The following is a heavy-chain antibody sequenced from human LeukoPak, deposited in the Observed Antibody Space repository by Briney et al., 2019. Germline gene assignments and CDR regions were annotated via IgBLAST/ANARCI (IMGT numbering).Heavy chain of an antibody. CDR3: AITTNYYDSSGYHYGLFDP. V-gene: IGHV1-24*01. J-gene: IGHJ5*02. CDR2: FDPEDDET. D-gene: IGHD3-22*01. CDR1: GYTLSELS. Sequence: ASVKVSCKVSGYTLSELSLHWVRQAPGKGLEWLGGFDPEDDETIYAQNFQGRVTMTEDTSTDTAYMELSSLRSEDTALYYCAITTNYYDSSGYHYGLFDPWGQGTLVTVSS.